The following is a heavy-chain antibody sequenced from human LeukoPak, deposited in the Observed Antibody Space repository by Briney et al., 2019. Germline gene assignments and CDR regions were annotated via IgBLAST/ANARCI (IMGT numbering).Heavy chain of an antibody. CDR1: GYTFTHYH. Sequence: ASVTVSYKSSGYTFTHYHVHWVRQAPGQGLEWMGWINPNSGGTNYAQKFQGRVTMTRDTSISTAYMELSRLKSDDTAIYYCARDQASHIVVVPASTLDYWGQGTLVTVSS. D-gene: IGHD2-2*01. V-gene: IGHV1-2*02. J-gene: IGHJ4*02. CDR3: ARDQASHIVVVPASTLDY. CDR2: INPNSGGT.